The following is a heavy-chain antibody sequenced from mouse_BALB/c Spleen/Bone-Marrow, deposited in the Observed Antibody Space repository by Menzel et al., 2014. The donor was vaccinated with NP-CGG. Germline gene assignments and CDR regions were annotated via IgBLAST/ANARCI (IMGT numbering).Heavy chain of an antibody. V-gene: IGHV5-6-5*01. CDR2: ISSGGST. J-gene: IGHJ3*01. CDR3: VRELHYGSNYFTY. CDR1: GFTFSNYA. Sequence: EVKLVESGGDLVKPGGSLKLSCAASGFTFSNYAMSWVRQTPEKRLEWVASISSGGSTYYPDSVKGRFTISRDNARNILYLQMSSLRSEDTAMYYCVRELHYGSNYFTYWGQGTLVTVSA. D-gene: IGHD1-1*01.